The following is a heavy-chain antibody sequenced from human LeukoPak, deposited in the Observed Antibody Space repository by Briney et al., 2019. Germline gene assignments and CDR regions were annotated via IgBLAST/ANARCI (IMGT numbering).Heavy chain of an antibody. J-gene: IGHJ3*02. Sequence: GESLKISCKGSGYTFTSYWIGWVRQMPGKGLEWMGIIYPGDSDTRYSPSFQGQVTISADKSISTAYLQWSSLKASDTAMYYCASSWEYDILTGYLDAFDIWGQGTMVTVSS. D-gene: IGHD3-9*01. CDR1: GYTFTSYW. CDR2: IYPGDSDT. V-gene: IGHV5-51*01. CDR3: ASSWEYDILTGYLDAFDI.